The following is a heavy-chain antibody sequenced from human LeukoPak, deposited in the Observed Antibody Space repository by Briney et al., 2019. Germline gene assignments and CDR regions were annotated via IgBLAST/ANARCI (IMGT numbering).Heavy chain of an antibody. V-gene: IGHV6-1*01. CDR2: TYYRSKWYN. CDR3: ARESRYGMDV. Sequence: SQTLSPTCAISGDSVSSNSAAWNWIRQSPSRGLEWLGRTYYRSKWYNEYAVSVKSRITINPDTSKNQFSLKLSSVTAADTAVYYCARESRYGMDVWGQGTTVTVSS. J-gene: IGHJ6*02. CDR1: GDSVSSNSAA.